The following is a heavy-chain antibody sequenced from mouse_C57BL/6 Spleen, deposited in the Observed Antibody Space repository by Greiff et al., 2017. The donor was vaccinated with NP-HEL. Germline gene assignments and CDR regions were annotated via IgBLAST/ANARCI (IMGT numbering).Heavy chain of an antibody. J-gene: IGHJ2*01. CDR3: ARSPIYYGNYDGFDY. CDR2: IYWDDDK. V-gene: IGHV8-12*01. CDR1: GFSLSTSGMG. D-gene: IGHD2-1*01. Sequence: QVTLKVSGPGILQSSQTLSLTCSFSGFSLSTSGMGVSWIRQPSGKGLEWLAHIYWDDDKRYNPSLKSRPTISKDTSSNQVFLKITSVDTADTATYYCARSPIYYGNYDGFDYWGQGTTLTVSS.